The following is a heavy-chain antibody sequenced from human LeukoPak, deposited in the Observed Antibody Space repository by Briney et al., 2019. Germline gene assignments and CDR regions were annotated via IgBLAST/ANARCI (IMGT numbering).Heavy chain of an antibody. Sequence: SETLSLTCPVSGGSISSSSYYWGWIRQPPGKGLEWIGSIYYSGSTYYNPSLKSRVTISVDTSKNQFSLKLSSVTAADTAVYYCARLRKYSSGWSDYFDYWGQGTLVTVSS. CDR1: GGSISSSSYY. CDR2: IYYSGST. D-gene: IGHD6-19*01. J-gene: IGHJ4*02. CDR3: ARLRKYSSGWSDYFDY. V-gene: IGHV4-39*01.